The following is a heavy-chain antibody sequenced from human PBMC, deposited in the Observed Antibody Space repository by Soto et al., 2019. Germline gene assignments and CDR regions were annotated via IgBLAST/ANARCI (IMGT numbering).Heavy chain of an antibody. J-gene: IGHJ4*02. CDR3: ARDPPFWSGLFDY. CDR1: GFTFSNYG. CDR2: ISSSSNTI. V-gene: IGHV3-48*02. Sequence: EVQLVESGGGLVQPGGSLRLSCAASGFTFSNYGMNWVRQAPGKGLEWVSYISSSSNTIYYADSVKGRFTISRDNAKNSLYLQINSLRDEDTSVYYCARDPPFWSGLFDYWGQGTLVTVSS. D-gene: IGHD3-3*01.